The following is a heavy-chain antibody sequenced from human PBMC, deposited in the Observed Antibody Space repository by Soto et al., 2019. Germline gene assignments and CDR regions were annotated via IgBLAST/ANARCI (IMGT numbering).Heavy chain of an antibody. CDR3: ARVGGYSSAWWPAPDYYYGMDV. CDR2: INAGNGNT. Sequence: ASLKVSCKASVYTFNSYAMHWVRQAPCQRLEWMGWINAGNGNTKYSQKFQGRVTITMDTSASTAYMELSSLRSEDTAVYYCARVGGYSSAWWPAPDYYYGMDVWAQGTTVTVSS. D-gene: IGHD6-19*01. CDR1: VYTFNSYA. J-gene: IGHJ6*02. V-gene: IGHV1-3*01.